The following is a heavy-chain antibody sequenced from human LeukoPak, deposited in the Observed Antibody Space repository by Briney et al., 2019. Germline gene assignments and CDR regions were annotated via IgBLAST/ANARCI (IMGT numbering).Heavy chain of an antibody. CDR1: GYTLTELS. V-gene: IGHV1-24*01. CDR2: FDPEDGET. Sequence: ASVKVSCKVSGYTLTELSMHWVRQAPGKGLEWMGGFDPEDGETIYAQEFQGRVTMTEDTSTDTAYMELSSLRSEDTAVYYCATGRYFDWLFVDYWGQGTLITVSS. D-gene: IGHD3-9*01. J-gene: IGHJ4*02. CDR3: ATGRYFDWLFVDY.